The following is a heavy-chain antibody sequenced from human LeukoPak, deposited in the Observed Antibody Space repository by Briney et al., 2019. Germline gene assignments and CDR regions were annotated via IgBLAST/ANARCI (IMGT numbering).Heavy chain of an antibody. CDR1: GFTFSDYY. CDR3: AREFPRLDYDSWSGSLGYYGMDV. Sequence: GGSLRLSCAASGFTFSDYYMSWIRQAPGKGLEWVSYISSSSSYTNYADSVKGRFTISRDNAKNSLYLQMNSLRAEDTAVYYCAREFPRLDYDSWSGSLGYYGMDVWGQGTTVTVSS. CDR2: ISSSSSYT. J-gene: IGHJ6*02. D-gene: IGHD3-3*01. V-gene: IGHV3-11*06.